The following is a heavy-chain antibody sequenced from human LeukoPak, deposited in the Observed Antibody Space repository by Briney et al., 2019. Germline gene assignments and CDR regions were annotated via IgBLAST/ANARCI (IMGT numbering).Heavy chain of an antibody. CDR2: IYNSGST. V-gene: IGHV4-59*03. Sequence: SETLSLTCTVSGASISSYYWSWIRQPPGKGLEWIGNIYNSGSTNYNPSLRSRVTISEDTSKNQFSLRLTSVSAADTAVYYCAGIRGAEYYRDYWGQGTLVTVSS. CDR1: GASISSYY. J-gene: IGHJ4*02. D-gene: IGHD3-10*01. CDR3: AGIRGAEYYRDY.